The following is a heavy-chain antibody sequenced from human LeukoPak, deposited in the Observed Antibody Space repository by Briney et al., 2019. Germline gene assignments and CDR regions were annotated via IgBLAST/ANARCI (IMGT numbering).Heavy chain of an antibody. Sequence: PGGSLRLSCAASGFTFSSYWMHWVRQAPGKGLVWVSRTNSDGSSTRYADSVKGRFTISRDNAKNTLFLQMNSLRAEDTAVYYCARAERRGYDFWSGYYLPDYWSQGTLVTVSS. CDR1: GFTFSSYW. CDR2: TNSDGSST. V-gene: IGHV3-74*01. J-gene: IGHJ4*02. D-gene: IGHD3-3*01. CDR3: ARAERRGYDFWSGYYLPDY.